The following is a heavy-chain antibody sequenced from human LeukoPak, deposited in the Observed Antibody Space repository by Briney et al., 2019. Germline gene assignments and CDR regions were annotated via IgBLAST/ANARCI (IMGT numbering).Heavy chain of an antibody. CDR2: INPSGGST. J-gene: IGHJ4*02. Sequence: ASVKVSCKASGYTFTSYYMHWVRQAPGQGLEWMGIINPSGGSTSYAQKFQGRVTMTRDTSTSTVYMELSSLRSEDTAVYYCARAPSRDFWSGYYLGYWGQGTLVTVSS. CDR1: GYTFTSYY. CDR3: ARAPSRDFWSGYYLGY. D-gene: IGHD3-3*01. V-gene: IGHV1-46*01.